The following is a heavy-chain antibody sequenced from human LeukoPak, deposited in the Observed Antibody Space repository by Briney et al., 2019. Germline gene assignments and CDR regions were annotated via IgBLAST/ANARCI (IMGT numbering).Heavy chain of an antibody. J-gene: IGHJ1*01. D-gene: IGHD3/OR15-3a*01. V-gene: IGHV3-30*04. CDR2: ISYDGSNK. CDR1: GFTFSNYA. Sequence: PGGSLRLSCAASGFTFSNYALHWVRQAPGKGLEWVAVISYDGSNKYYADSVKGRFTISRDNSKNTLYLQMNSLRAEDTAMYYCARDSGFSGTQRGEHWGQGTLVTVSS. CDR3: ARDSGFSGTQRGEH.